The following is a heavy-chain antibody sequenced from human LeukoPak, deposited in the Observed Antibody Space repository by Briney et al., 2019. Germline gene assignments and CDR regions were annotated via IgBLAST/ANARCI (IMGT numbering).Heavy chain of an antibody. CDR1: GGSISSSSYY. J-gene: IGHJ6*03. D-gene: IGHD4-17*01. Sequence: PSETLSLTCTVSGGSISSSSYYWGWIRQPPGKGLEWIGSIYYSGSTYYNPSLKSRVTISVDTSKNQFSLKLSSVTAADTAVYYCARESLGDYEDYYMDVWGKGTTVTVSS. V-gene: IGHV4-39*02. CDR3: ARESLGDYEDYYMDV. CDR2: IYYSGST.